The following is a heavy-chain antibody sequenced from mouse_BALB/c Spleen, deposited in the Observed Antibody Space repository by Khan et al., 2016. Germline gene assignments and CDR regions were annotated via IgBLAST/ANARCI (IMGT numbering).Heavy chain of an antibody. V-gene: IGHV3-2*02. CDR3: ARGDYYDYEFDY. D-gene: IGHD2-4*01. Sequence: EVQLQESGPGLVKPSQSLYLTCTVTGYSLTSDYAWNWIRQFPGNKLEWMGYISYSGSTSYNPSLKSRISITRDTSKNQFFLQLNSVTTDDTATYYCARGDYYDYEFDYWGQGTTLTVSS. CDR1: GYSLTSDYA. J-gene: IGHJ2*01. CDR2: ISYSGST.